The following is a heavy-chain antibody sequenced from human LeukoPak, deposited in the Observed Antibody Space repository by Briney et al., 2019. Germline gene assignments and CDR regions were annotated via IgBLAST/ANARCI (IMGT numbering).Heavy chain of an antibody. V-gene: IGHV3-23*01. Sequence: GGSLRLSCAASGFTFSSYAMSWVRQAPGKGLEWASAISGSGGSTYYADSVKGRFTISRDNSKNTLYLQMNSLRAEDTAVYYCAKGDPNRNINLRLDYWGQGTLVTVSS. CDR2: ISGSGGST. D-gene: IGHD1-14*01. J-gene: IGHJ4*02. CDR3: AKGDPNRNINLRLDY. CDR1: GFTFSSYA.